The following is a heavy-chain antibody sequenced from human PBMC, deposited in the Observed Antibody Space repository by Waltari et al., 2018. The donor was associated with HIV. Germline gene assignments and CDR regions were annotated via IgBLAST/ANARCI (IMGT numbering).Heavy chain of an antibody. CDR1: GGFISNGTYY. CDR3: ARHTKLATIIY. J-gene: IGHJ4*02. D-gene: IGHD5-12*01. Sequence: QLQLQESGPGLVKPSETLSLTCTVSGGFISNGTYYWGWIRQPPGKGLEWIASIYYSAPPYYHPSFNSRVTISVDTPKSQFSLNLRSVTAADTAVYYCARHTKLATIIYWGQGALVTVSS. CDR2: IYYSAPP. V-gene: IGHV4-39*01.